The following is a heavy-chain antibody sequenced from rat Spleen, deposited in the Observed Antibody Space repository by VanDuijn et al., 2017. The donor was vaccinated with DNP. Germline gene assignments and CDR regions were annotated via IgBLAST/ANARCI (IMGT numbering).Heavy chain of an antibody. CDR1: GFSLTSYN. D-gene: IGHD1-2*01. Sequence: QVQLKESGPGLVQPSQTLSLTCTVAGFSLTSYNVHWVRQPPGKGPEWMGKMWYDGDTAYNSALKSRLSISRDTSKSQVFLKMNSLQTEDTAIYFCTREDYSNYIYSFAYWGQGTLVTVSS. CDR2: MWYDGDT. V-gene: IGHV2-32*01. CDR3: TREDYSNYIYSFAY. J-gene: IGHJ3*01.